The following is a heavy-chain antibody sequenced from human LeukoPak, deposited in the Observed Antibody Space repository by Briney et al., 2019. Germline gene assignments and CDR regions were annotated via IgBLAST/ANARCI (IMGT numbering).Heavy chain of an antibody. J-gene: IGHJ4*02. CDR3: ARDYGGSSPFDY. V-gene: IGHV3-48*03. CDR1: GFTFSSYE. D-gene: IGHD4-23*01. CDR2: ISSSDSTI. Sequence: GGSLRLSCAASGFTFSSYEMHWVRQAPGKGLEWVSYISSSDSTIYYADSVKGRFTISRDNAKNSLYLQMNSLRAEDTAVYYCARDYGGSSPFDYWGQGTLVAVSS.